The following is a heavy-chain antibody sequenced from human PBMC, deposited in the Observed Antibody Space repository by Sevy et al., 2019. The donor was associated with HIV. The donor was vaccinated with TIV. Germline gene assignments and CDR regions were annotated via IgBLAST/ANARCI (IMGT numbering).Heavy chain of an antibody. CDR2: IKEDGSDK. V-gene: IGHV3-7*01. CDR3: ARWDV. Sequence: GGSLRLSCAASGFTFSSYCMNWVRQAPGKGLEWVANIKEDGSDKYYVDSVKGRFTISRDNAQNSLYLEMNSLRAEDTAVYYCARWDVGGKGTTVTVSS. CDR1: GFTFSSYC. J-gene: IGHJ6*04.